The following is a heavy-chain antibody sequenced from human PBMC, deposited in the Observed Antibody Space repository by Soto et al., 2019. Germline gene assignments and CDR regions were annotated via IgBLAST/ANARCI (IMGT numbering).Heavy chain of an antibody. CDR3: ARVPDDSWNWFDP. V-gene: IGHV4-31*03. J-gene: IGHJ5*02. CDR1: GGSISSGGYY. CDR2: IYYSGST. Sequence: SETLSLTCTVSGGSISSGGYYWSWIRQHPGKGLEWIGYIYYSGSTYYNPSLKRRVTISVDTSKNQFSLKLSSVTAADTAVYYCARVPDDSWNWFDPWGQGTLVTVSS. D-gene: IGHD2-21*02.